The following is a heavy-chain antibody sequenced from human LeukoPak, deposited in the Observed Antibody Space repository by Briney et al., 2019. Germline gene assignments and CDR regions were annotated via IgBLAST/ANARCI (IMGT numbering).Heavy chain of an antibody. CDR1: GFTFDDYA. CDR2: ISWNSGSI. V-gene: IGHV3-9*01. CDR3: ARDGYNYGPKDY. Sequence: PGRSLRLSCAASGFTFDDYAMHWVRQAPGKGLEWVSGISWNSGSIGYADSVKGRFTISRDNAKNSLYLQMNSLRAEDTAVYYCARDGYNYGPKDYWGQGTLVTVSS. J-gene: IGHJ4*02. D-gene: IGHD5-24*01.